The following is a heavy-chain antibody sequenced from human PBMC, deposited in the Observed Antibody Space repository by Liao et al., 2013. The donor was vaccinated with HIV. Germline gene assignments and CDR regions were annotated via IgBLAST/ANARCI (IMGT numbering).Heavy chain of an antibody. CDR2: ISHSGTT. J-gene: IGHJ2*01. Sequence: QLQLQESGSGLVKPSQTLSLTCAVSGGSISSGGYSWSWIRQPPGKGLEWIGYISHSGTTYYNPSLKSRVSISFDRSRNQFSLRLSSVTAADTAVYFCSRVFLDWYFDLWGRGTLVTVSS. V-gene: IGHV4-30-2*01. CDR1: GGSISSGGYS. CDR3: SRVFLDWYFDL. D-gene: IGHD3-3*01.